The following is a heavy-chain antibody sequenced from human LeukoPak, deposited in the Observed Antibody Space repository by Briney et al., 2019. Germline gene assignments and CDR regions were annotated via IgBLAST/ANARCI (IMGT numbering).Heavy chain of an antibody. CDR3: AKDVRGGPIVGAGSVDY. CDR2: VNNKGNNK. Sequence: GTSLRLSCAASRFTFSRYAMSWVRQAPGKGLEGVSAVNNKGNNKYYADSVRGRFTISRDNSKNTLYLQMDSLRAEETAVYYCAKDVRGGPIVGAGSVDYWGLGTLVTVSS. D-gene: IGHD1-26*01. J-gene: IGHJ4*02. CDR1: RFTFSRYA. V-gene: IGHV3-23*05.